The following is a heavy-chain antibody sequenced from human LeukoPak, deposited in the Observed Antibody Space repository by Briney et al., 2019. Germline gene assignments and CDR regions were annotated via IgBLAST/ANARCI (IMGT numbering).Heavy chain of an antibody. CDR3: AKDRSDYIWGSYPPKGSDY. Sequence: GGSLRLSCAASGFTFSSYAMSWVRQAPGKGLEWVSAISGSGGSTYYADSVKGRFTISRDNSKNTLYLQMNSLRAEDTAVYYCAKDRSDYIWGSYPPKGSDYWGQGTLVTASS. CDR1: GFTFSSYA. J-gene: IGHJ4*02. CDR2: ISGSGGST. V-gene: IGHV3-23*01. D-gene: IGHD3-16*02.